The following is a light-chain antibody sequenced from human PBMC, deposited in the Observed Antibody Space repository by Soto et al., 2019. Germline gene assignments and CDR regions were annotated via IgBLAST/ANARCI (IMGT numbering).Light chain of an antibody. CDR2: GAS. CDR1: QRVSSSY. Sequence: EIVLTQSPGTLSLSPGERATLSCRASQRVSSSYLAWYQQKPGQAPRLLIYGASSRATGIPDRFSGSGSGTDFTLTISRLEPEDFAVNYCQQYGSSPPTYTFGQGTKLEIK. V-gene: IGKV3-20*01. CDR3: QQYGSSPPTYT. J-gene: IGKJ2*01.